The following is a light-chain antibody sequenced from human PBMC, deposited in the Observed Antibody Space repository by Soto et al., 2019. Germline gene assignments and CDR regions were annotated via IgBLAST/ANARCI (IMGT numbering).Light chain of an antibody. J-gene: IGKJ5*01. CDR1: PSISGNY. CDR2: GAS. Sequence: EIVSPQCPGTLSLSPGESATLSCRASPSISGNYLAWYQQNPGQAPRLLIYGASNRATGIPERFSGSVSGTVFTLTISRLEPQDSAMYYCQQYVISVTFGQGTRLEIK. V-gene: IGKV3-20*01. CDR3: QQYVISVT.